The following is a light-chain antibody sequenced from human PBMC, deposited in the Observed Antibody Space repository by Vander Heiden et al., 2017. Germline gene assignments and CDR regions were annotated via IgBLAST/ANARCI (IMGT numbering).Light chain of an antibody. CDR3: QQDNNWPPIT. Sequence: EIVMTQSPATLSVSPGERATLSCRASQSVSSNLAWYQQKPGQAPRLLIYGASTRATGIPARFSGSGSGTEFTLTISSLQSEDFAVYYCQQDNNWPPITFGQETRLEIK. J-gene: IGKJ5*01. CDR2: GAS. V-gene: IGKV3-15*01. CDR1: QSVSSN.